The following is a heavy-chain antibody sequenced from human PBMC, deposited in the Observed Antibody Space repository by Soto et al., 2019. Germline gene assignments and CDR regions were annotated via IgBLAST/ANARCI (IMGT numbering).Heavy chain of an antibody. V-gene: IGHV4-59*08. D-gene: IGHD3-9*01. J-gene: IGHJ4*02. CDR3: ARHPGYYDVLTGYSTYYFDS. CDR2: IYYRGNT. Sequence: PSETLSLTCTVSGGSISPYYWSWIRQPPGKGLDWIGYIYYRGNTNYNPSFKSRVTISVDTSENQFSLRLSSVTAADTAVYYCARHPGYYDVLTGYSTYYFDSWGQGTLVTVSS. CDR1: GGSISPYY.